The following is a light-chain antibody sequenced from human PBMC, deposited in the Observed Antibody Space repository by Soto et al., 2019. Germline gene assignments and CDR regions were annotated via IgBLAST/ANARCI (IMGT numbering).Light chain of an antibody. CDR1: QGISSY. Sequence: AIRMTQSPSSFSASTGDRVTITCRASQGISSYLACYQQKPGNASKLLIYAASTIQCAVPPRFSSSGSVTDFTLTISCLQADDFSSYYCQQYYSYPALTFGGWTKLEIK. V-gene: IGKV1-8*01. CDR3: QQYYSYPALT. CDR2: AAS. J-gene: IGKJ4*01.